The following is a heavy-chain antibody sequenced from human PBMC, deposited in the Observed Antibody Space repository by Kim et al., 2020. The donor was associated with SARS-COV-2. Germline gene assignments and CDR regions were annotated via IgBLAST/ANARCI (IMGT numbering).Heavy chain of an antibody. CDR3: ARADYDILTSYYGMDV. J-gene: IGHJ6*02. V-gene: IGHV4-31*02. Sequence: YLKSRVTISVDTSKNQCSLKLSSVTAADTAVYYCARADYDILTSYYGMDVWGQGTTVTVSS. D-gene: IGHD3-9*01.